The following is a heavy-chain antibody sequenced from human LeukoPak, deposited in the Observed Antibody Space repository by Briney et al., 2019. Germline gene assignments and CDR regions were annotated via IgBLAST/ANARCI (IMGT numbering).Heavy chain of an antibody. V-gene: IGHV1-18*01. J-gene: IGHJ4*02. Sequence: EASVKVSCKASGYTFTSYGISWVRQAPGQGLEWMGWISAYNGNTNYAQKLQGRVTMTTDTSTSTAYMELRSLRSDDTAVYYCARDSRPRVWSGYYPFDYWGQGTLVTVSS. CDR2: ISAYNGNT. D-gene: IGHD3-3*01. CDR3: ARDSRPRVWSGYYPFDY. CDR1: GYTFTSYG.